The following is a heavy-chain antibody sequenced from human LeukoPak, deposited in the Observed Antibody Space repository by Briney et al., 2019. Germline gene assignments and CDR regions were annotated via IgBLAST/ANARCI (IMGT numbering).Heavy chain of an antibody. D-gene: IGHD3-10*01. CDR1: GFTFSDYY. V-gene: IGHV3-11*04. CDR2: ISSSGSTI. CDR3: ARGGYYYGSGSYYMIRGAFDY. Sequence: GSLRLSCAASGFTFSDYYMSWIRQAPGKGLEWVSYISSSGSTIYYADSVKGRFTISRDNAKNSQYLQMNSLRAEDTAVYYCARGGYYYGSGSYYMIRGAFDYWGQGTLVTVSS. J-gene: IGHJ4*02.